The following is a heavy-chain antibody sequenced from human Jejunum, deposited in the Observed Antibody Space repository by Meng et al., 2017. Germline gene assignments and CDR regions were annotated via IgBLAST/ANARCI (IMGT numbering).Heavy chain of an antibody. Sequence: GESLKISCAASGFTFSSYNMNWVRQAPGKGLEWVSSIRSSKSYIYYADSVKGRFTISRDNAKNSLYLQMNSLRAEDTAVYYCAREGITMVRGLITHWGQGTLVTVSS. CDR1: GFTFSSYN. CDR2: IRSSKSYI. J-gene: IGHJ4*02. D-gene: IGHD3-10*01. CDR3: AREGITMVRGLITH. V-gene: IGHV3-21*01.